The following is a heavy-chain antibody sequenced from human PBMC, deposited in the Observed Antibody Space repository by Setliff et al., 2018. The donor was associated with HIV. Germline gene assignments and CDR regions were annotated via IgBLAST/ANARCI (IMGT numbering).Heavy chain of an antibody. J-gene: IGHJ6*02. CDR1: GGSISSGSYY. CDR2: IYTSGST. Sequence: SETLSLTCTVSGGSISSGSYYWSWIRQPAGKGLEWIGHIYTSGSTNYNPSLKSRVTISVDTSKNQFSLKLSSVTAADTAVYYCAKFGWVPAAIDYGMDVWGQGTTVTVSS. CDR3: AKFGWVPAAIDYGMDV. D-gene: IGHD2-2*01. V-gene: IGHV4-61*09.